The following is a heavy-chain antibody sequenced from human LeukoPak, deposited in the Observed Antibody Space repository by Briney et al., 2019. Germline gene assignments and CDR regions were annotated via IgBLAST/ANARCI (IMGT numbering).Heavy chain of an antibody. CDR1: GFTFSNYD. CDR2: ISSSSSYI. J-gene: IGHJ4*02. D-gene: IGHD3-10*01. CDR3: AGTYGSGSYPNY. Sequence: GGSLRLSCAASGFTFSNYDMNWVRQAPGKRLEWVSSISSSSSYIYYADSVKGRFAISRDNAKNSLYLQMYSLRAEDTAVYYCAGTYGSGSYPNYWGQGTLVTVSS. V-gene: IGHV3-21*01.